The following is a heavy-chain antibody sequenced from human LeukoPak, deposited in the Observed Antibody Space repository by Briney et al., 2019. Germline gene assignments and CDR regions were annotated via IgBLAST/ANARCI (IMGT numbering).Heavy chain of an antibody. J-gene: IGHJ4*02. CDR3: ARIAVAGIYYFDY. D-gene: IGHD6-19*01. V-gene: IGHV4-4*07. Sequence: SETLSLTCGVFNGSLSGYYWSWIRQPPGKGLEWIGRIYTSGSTNYNPSLKSRVTMSVDTSKNQFSLKLSSVTAADTAVYYCARIAVAGIYYFDYWGQGTLVTVSS. CDR2: IYTSGST. CDR1: NGSLSGYY.